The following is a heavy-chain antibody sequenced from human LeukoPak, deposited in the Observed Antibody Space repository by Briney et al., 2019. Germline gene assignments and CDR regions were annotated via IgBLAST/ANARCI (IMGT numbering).Heavy chain of an antibody. Sequence: GRSLRLPCAASGFTFDDYAMHWVRQAPGKGLEWVSGISLNSGSIGYADSVKGRFTISRDNAKNSLYLQMNSLRSEDTALYYCAKDIYYYDSSGHDAFDIWGQGTMVTVSS. V-gene: IGHV3-9*01. CDR3: AKDIYYYDSSGHDAFDI. J-gene: IGHJ3*02. CDR1: GFTFDDYA. CDR2: ISLNSGSI. D-gene: IGHD3-22*01.